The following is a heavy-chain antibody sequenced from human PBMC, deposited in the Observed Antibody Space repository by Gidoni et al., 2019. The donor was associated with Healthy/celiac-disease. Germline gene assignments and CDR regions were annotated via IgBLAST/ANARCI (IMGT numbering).Heavy chain of an antibody. D-gene: IGHD6-13*01. CDR3: AIPIARLDY. V-gene: IGHV3-23*01. J-gene: IGHJ4*02. CDR2: ISGSGGST. CDR1: GFTFSSDA. Sequence: EVQLLESGGGLVQPGGFLRLSCAPHGFTFSSDAMSWVRQAPGKGLEWVSAISGSGGSTYYADSVKGRFTISRDNSKNTLYLQMNSLRAEDTAVYYCAIPIARLDYWGQGTLVTVSS.